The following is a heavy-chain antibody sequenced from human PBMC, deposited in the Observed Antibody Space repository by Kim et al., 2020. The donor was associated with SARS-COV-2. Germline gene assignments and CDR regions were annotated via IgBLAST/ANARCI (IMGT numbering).Heavy chain of an antibody. Sequence: SETLSLTCTVSGGSISSGGYYWSWIRQHPGKGLEWIGYIYYSGSTYYNPSLKSRVTISVDTSKNQFSLKLSSVTAADTAVYYCARVPLLWFGELLPDYYYYYGMDVWGQGTTVTVSS. V-gene: IGHV4-31*03. CDR2: IYYSGST. CDR3: ARVPLLWFGELLPDYYYYYGMDV. CDR1: GGSISSGGYY. D-gene: IGHD3-10*01. J-gene: IGHJ6*02.